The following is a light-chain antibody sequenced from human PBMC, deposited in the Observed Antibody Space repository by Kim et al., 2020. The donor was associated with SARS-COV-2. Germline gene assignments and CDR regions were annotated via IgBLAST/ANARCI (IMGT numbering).Light chain of an antibody. CDR1: QSVSSSY. J-gene: IGKJ2*01. CDR2: GAS. V-gene: IGKV3-20*01. Sequence: EIVLTQSPGTLSLSPGERATLSCRASQSVSSSYLAWYQQKPGQAPRLLIYGASSRATGIPDRFSGSGSGTDFTLTISRLEPEDFAVYYCQQYCSTSPYTFGQGTKLEI. CDR3: QQYCSTSPYT.